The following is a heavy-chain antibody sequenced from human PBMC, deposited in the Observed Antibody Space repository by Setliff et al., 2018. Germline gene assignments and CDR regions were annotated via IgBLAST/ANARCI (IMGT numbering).Heavy chain of an antibody. CDR3: ATSSGGNCSGAFDI. D-gene: IGHD2-15*01. CDR1: GDSFSDYY. V-gene: IGHV4-59*10. CDR2: IYTSWST. J-gene: IGHJ3*02. Sequence: SETLSLTCAVYGDSFSDYYWSWIRQPAGKGLEWIGRIYTSWSTNYNPTLRSRVTISADTSKNQFYLQLSSVRAADTAVDYCATSSGGNCSGAFDIWGQGTLVTVSS.